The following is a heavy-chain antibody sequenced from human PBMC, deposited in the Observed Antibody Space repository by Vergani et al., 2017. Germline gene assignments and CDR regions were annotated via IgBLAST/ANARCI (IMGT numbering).Heavy chain of an antibody. CDR2: IRPKTDGETT. V-gene: IGHV3-15*01. J-gene: IGHJ6*03. D-gene: IGHD5/OR15-5a*01. CDR1: GFTFSSAW. CDR3: ARRAGLSHYYYYMDV. Sequence: EVQPVESGGGLVKPGGSLRLSCTTSGFTFSSAWMSWVRQAPGKGLEWVARIRPKTDGETTDYAAPVKGRFTISADKSISTAYLQWSSLKASDTAMYYCARRAGLSHYYYYMDVWGKGTTVTVSS.